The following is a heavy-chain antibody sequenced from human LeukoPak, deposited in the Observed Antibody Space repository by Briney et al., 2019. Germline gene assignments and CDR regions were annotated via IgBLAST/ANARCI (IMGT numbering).Heavy chain of an antibody. J-gene: IGHJ4*02. CDR3: ARSLGSGSYPY. Sequence: GGSLRLSCAASGFSFSDYYMSWIRQAPGKGLEWVSYISSSGSTIYYADSVKGRFTIPRDNAKNSLYLQMNSLRAEDTAVYCCARSLGSGSYPYWGQGTLVTVSS. D-gene: IGHD3-10*01. CDR1: GFSFSDYY. V-gene: IGHV3-11*01. CDR2: ISSSGSTI.